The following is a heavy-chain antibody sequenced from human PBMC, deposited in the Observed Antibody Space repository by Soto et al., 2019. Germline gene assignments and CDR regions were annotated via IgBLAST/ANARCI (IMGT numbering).Heavy chain of an antibody. J-gene: IGHJ6*02. CDR1: GGTFSSYA. CDR2: IIPIFGTA. V-gene: IGHV1-69*12. CDR3: ARARAVPGTVWGNYYYGTDV. D-gene: IGHD6-19*01. Sequence: QVQLVQSGAEVKKPGSSVKVSCKASGGTFSSYAISWVRQAPGQGLEWMGGIIPIFGTANYAQQFQGRVTITAEESTSTXYXXVLTVRCEGTAVYYCARARAVPGTVWGNYYYGTDVWGQGTTVTVS.